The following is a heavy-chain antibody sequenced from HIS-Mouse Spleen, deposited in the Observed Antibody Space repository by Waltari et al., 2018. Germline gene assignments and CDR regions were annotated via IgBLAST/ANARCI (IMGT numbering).Heavy chain of an antibody. CDR3: ARVKT. V-gene: IGHV4-38-2*02. J-gene: IGHJ5*02. CDR2: IYHSGST. Sequence: QVQLQESGPGLVKPSETLSLTCTVPGYSISSGYYWGWIRAPPGKGLEWIGSIYHSGSTYYNPSLKSRVTISVDTSKNQFSLKLSSVTAADTAVYYCARVKTWGQGTLVTVSS. CDR1: GYSISSGYY.